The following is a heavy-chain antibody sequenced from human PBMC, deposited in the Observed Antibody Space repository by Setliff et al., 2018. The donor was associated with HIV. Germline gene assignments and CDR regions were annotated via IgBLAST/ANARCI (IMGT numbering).Heavy chain of an antibody. D-gene: IGHD2-2*01. V-gene: IGHV3-21*01. CDR3: AKGPSGISTSWDH. CDR2: TSSSSSYI. CDR1: GFTFSSYT. Sequence: PGGSLRLSCAASGFTFSSYTMNWVRQAPGQGLEWVSSTSSSSSYIYYADSVKGQFTISRDNAKNSLYLQMNSLSAEDTDVYYCAKGPSGISTSWDHWGKGTTGTVAS. J-gene: IGHJ6*04.